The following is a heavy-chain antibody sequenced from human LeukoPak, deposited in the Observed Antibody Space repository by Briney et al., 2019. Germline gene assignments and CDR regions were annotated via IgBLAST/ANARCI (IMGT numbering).Heavy chain of an antibody. V-gene: IGHV1-69*04. CDR1: GGTFSSYS. J-gene: IGHJ4*02. D-gene: IGHD3-22*01. Sequence: AASVKVSCKASGGTFSSYSITWVRQAPGQGLEWMGRIIPILGIANYAQKFQGRVTITADKSTSTAYMELSSLRSEDTAVYYCARDCPNYDSSGYYFDYWGQGTLVTVSS. CDR3: ARDCPNYDSSGYYFDY. CDR2: IIPILGIA.